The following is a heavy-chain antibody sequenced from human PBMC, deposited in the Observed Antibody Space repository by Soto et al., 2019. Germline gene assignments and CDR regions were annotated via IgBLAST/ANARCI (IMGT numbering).Heavy chain of an antibody. CDR3: ARDLAAAGTPPYYGMDV. V-gene: IGHV3-53*01. Sequence: GGSLRLSCAASGFTVSSNYMSWVRQAPGKGLEWVSVIYSGGSTYYADSVKGRFTISRDNSKNTLYLQMNSLRAEDTAVYYCARDLAAAGTPPYYGMDVWGQGTTVTVSS. D-gene: IGHD6-13*01. CDR2: IYSGGST. CDR1: GFTVSSNY. J-gene: IGHJ6*02.